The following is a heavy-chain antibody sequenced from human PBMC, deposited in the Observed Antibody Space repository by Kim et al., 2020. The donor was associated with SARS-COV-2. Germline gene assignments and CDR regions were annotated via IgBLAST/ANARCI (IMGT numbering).Heavy chain of an antibody. D-gene: IGHD4-17*01. V-gene: IGHV1-69*04. CDR3: ARDLHGDYFLSSSAFDI. J-gene: IGHJ3*02. Sequence: CQGRVTITADKSTSTAYMELSSLRSEDTAVYYCARDLHGDYFLSSSAFDIWGQGTMVTVSS.